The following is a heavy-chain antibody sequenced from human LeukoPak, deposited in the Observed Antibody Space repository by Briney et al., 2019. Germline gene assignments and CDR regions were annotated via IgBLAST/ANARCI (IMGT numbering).Heavy chain of an antibody. CDR3: ARSRFWFDP. V-gene: IGHV4-59*08. Sequence: PSETLSLTCTVSGGSIGSYYWSWIRQPPGKGLEWIGYIYYSGSTNYNPSLKSQVTISVDTSKNQFSLKLSSVTAADTAVYYCARSRFWFDPWGQGTLVTVSS. CDR1: GGSIGSYY. D-gene: IGHD2-2*01. J-gene: IGHJ5*02. CDR2: IYYSGST.